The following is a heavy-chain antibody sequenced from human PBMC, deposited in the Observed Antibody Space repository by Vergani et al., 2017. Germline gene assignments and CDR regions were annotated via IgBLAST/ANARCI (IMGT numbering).Heavy chain of an antibody. J-gene: IGHJ4*02. CDR3: AKTASLLLWFGESSDYFDY. CDR2: ISWNSGSI. Sequence: EVQLVESGGGLVQPGRSLRLSCAASGFTFDDYAMHWVRQAPGKGLEWVSGISWNSGSIGYADSVKGRFTISRDNAKNSLYLQMNSLRAEDTALYYCAKTASLLLWFGESSDYFDYWGQGTLVTVSS. V-gene: IGHV3-9*01. CDR1: GFTFDDYA. D-gene: IGHD3-10*01.